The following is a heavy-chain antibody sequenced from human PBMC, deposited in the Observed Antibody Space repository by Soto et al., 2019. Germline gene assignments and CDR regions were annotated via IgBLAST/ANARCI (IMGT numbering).Heavy chain of an antibody. D-gene: IGHD6-13*01. J-gene: IGHJ4*02. V-gene: IGHV3-9*01. CDR1: GFTFDDYA. Sequence: GGSLRLSCAASGFTFDDYAMHWVRQAPGKGLEWVSGISWNSGSIGYADSVKGRFTISRDNAKNSLYLQMNSLRAEDTALYYCAKDKYSSSWALGFDYWGQGTLVTVSS. CDR3: AKDKYSSSWALGFDY. CDR2: ISWNSGSI.